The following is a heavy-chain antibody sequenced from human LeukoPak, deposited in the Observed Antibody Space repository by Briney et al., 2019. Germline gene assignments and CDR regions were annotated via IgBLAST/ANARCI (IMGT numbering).Heavy chain of an antibody. Sequence: ASVKVSCKASGYTFTGYYMHWVRQAPGQGLEWMGWINPNSGGTNYAQEFQGRVTMTRDTSISTAYMELSRLRSDDTAVYYCATRIAVAGFDYWGQGTLVTVSS. CDR3: ATRIAVAGFDY. CDR2: INPNSGGT. CDR1: GYTFTGYY. J-gene: IGHJ4*02. V-gene: IGHV1-2*02. D-gene: IGHD6-19*01.